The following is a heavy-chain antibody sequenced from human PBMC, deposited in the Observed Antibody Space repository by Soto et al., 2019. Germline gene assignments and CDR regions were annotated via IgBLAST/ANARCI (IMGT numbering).Heavy chain of an antibody. D-gene: IGHD2-15*01. CDR3: ARHLGYCSGGSCYSGRLFFDY. J-gene: IGHJ4*02. Sequence: SETLSLTCTVSGGSISSSSYYWGWIRQPPGKGLEWIGSIFYSGSTYYNPSLKSRVTISVDTSKSQFSLKLRSVTAADTAVYYCARHLGYCSGGSCYSGRLFFDYWGQGTLVTVSS. CDR2: IFYSGST. V-gene: IGHV4-39*01. CDR1: GGSISSSSYY.